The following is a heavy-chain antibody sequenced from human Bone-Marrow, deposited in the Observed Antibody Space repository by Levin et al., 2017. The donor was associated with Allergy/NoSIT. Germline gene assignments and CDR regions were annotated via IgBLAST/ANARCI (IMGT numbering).Heavy chain of an antibody. CDR1: AFNFNSYS. CDR2: LTPSGDTT. J-gene: IGHJ3*02. CDR3: ARFSGESSGNFAYGI. V-gene: IGHV3-23*01. D-gene: IGHD3-22*01. Sequence: HAGGSLRLSCAASAFNFNSYSMSWVRRAPGKGLEWVSTLTPSGDTTYYADAVKGRFTISRDNSKSTLYLQMNSVRVEDTAIYYCARFSGESSGNFAYGIWGQGTMVTVSS.